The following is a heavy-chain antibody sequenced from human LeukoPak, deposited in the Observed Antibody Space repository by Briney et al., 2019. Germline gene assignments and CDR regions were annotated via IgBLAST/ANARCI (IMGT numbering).Heavy chain of an antibody. CDR1: GFTFSSYA. J-gene: IGHJ4*02. D-gene: IGHD3-22*01. CDR2: ISGSGGST. V-gene: IGHV3-23*01. Sequence: GGSLRLSCAASGFTFSSYAMSWVRQAPGKGLEWVSAISGSGGSTYYADSVKGRFTISRDNSKNTLYLQMNSLRAEDTAVYYCAKDIAGNYYDSSGYSFDYWGQGTLVTVSS. CDR3: AKDIAGNYYDSSGYSFDY.